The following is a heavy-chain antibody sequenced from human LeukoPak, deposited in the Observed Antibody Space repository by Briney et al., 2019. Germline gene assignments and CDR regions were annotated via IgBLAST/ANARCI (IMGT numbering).Heavy chain of an antibody. CDR2: INHSGST. J-gene: IGHJ4*02. CDR3: ARGLYSSAPHF. Sequence: SETLSLTCAVYGGSFSGYYWSWIRQPPGKGLEWIGEINHSGSTNYNPSLTSRVTISVDTSKNQFSLKLSSVTAADTAVYYCARGLYSSAPHFWGQGTLVTVSS. V-gene: IGHV4-34*01. D-gene: IGHD6-19*01. CDR1: GGSFSGYY.